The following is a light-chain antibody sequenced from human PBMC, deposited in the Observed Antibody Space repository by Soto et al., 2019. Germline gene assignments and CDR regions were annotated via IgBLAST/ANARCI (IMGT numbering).Light chain of an antibody. CDR1: QSVSSA. CDR2: DTS. V-gene: IGKV3-15*01. CDR3: HQYNTWPLT. Sequence: EIVMTQSPATLSVSTGKGAALSCRASQSVSSALAWYRQTPGQSPRLLIYDTSTRATGVPARFSGSGSGTEFTLTITSLQSEDFAVYYCHQYNTWPLTFGQGTRLEI. J-gene: IGKJ5*01.